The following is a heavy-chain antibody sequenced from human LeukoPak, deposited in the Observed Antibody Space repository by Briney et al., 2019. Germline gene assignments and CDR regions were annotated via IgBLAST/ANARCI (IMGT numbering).Heavy chain of an antibody. CDR3: ARDSGSYGDGFYY. V-gene: IGHV3-21*01. J-gene: IGHJ4*02. Sequence: KPGGSLRLSCVVSGFDVSTNYMSWVRQAPGKGLEWVSSISSSSSYIYYADSVKGRFTISRDNAKNSLYLQMNSLRAEDTAVYYCARDSGSYGDGFYYWGQGTLVTVSS. D-gene: IGHD1-26*01. CDR2: ISSSSSYI. CDR1: GFDVSTNY.